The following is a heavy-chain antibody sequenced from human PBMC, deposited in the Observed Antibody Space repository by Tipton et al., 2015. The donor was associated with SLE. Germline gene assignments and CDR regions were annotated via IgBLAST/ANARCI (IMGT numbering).Heavy chain of an antibody. CDR1: GDSIRSNNYY. V-gene: IGHV4-39*07. CDR3: AREAVDKDGALDI. D-gene: IGHD5-24*01. J-gene: IGHJ3*02. Sequence: TLSLTCTVSGDSIRSNNYYWGWIRQPPGKGLEWIGSIYYSGTTYYNPSLQSRVTISLDTSKNQVSLRLTSLTAADTAVYYCAREAVDKDGALDIWGQGTTVIVSS. CDR2: IYYSGTT.